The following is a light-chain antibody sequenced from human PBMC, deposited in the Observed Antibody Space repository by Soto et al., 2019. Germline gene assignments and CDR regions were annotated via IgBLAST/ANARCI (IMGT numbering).Light chain of an antibody. CDR2: ENN. Sequence: QSVLTQPPSVSAAPGQKVTISCSGSTSNTGSNNISWYQQLPGTAPKLLIYENNKRPSGIPDRFSGSKSGTSATLGITGLQTGDEADYYCGTWDSSLSVWVFGGGTKLTVL. CDR1: TSNTGSNN. CDR3: GTWDSSLSVWV. V-gene: IGLV1-51*02. J-gene: IGLJ3*02.